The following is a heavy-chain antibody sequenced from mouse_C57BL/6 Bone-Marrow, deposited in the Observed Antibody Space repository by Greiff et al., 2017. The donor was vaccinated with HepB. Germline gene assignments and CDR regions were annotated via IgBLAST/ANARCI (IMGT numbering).Heavy chain of an antibody. J-gene: IGHJ4*01. V-gene: IGHV14-4*01. D-gene: IGHD1-3*01. Sequence: VQLQQSGAELVRPGASVKLSCTASGFNIKDDYMHWVKQRPEQGLEWIGWIDPENGDTEYASKFQGKATITADTSSNTAYLQLSSLTSEDTAVYYCATRAHDYGMDYGGRGTSATASA. CDR2: IDPENGDT. CDR3: ATRAHDYGMDY. CDR1: GFNIKDDY.